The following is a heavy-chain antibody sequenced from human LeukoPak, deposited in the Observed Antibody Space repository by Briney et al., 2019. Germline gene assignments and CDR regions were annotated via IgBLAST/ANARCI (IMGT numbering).Heavy chain of an antibody. CDR1: GGSISSYY. D-gene: IGHD6-19*01. CDR3: ARLSVAVAGTGDWFDP. Sequence: PSETLSLTCTVSGGSISSYYWSWIRQPPGKGLEWIGYIYYSGSTNYNPSLKSRVTISVDTSKNQFSLKLSSVTAADTAVYYCARLSVAVAGTGDWFDPWGQGTLVTVSS. J-gene: IGHJ5*02. CDR2: IYYSGST. V-gene: IGHV4-59*08.